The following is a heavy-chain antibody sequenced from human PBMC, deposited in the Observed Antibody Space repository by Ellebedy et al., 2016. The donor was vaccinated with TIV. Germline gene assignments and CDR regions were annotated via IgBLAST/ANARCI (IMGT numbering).Heavy chain of an antibody. J-gene: IGHJ4*02. Sequence: SCAVSGVSISSSNWWSWVRQPPGKGLEWIGEIYHSGSTNYNPSLKSRVTISVDKSKNQFSLKLSSVTAADTAVYYCAREVFGFSGYRIFDYWGQGTLVTVSS. CDR1: GVSISSSNW. V-gene: IGHV4-4*02. CDR2: IYHSGST. CDR3: AREVFGFSGYRIFDY. D-gene: IGHD5-12*01.